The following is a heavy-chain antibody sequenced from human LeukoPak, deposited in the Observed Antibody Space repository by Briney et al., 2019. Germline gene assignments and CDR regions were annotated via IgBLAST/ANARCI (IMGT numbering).Heavy chain of an antibody. J-gene: IGHJ6*03. V-gene: IGHV1-18*01. CDR3: ARGVRGIVVVVAAYYYYYMDV. D-gene: IGHD2-15*01. CDR1: GYTFTSYG. Sequence: ASVKVSCKASGYTFTSYGISWVRQAPGQGLEWMGWISAYNGNTNYAQKLQGRVTMTTDTSTSTAYMELRSLRSDDTAVYYCARGVRGIVVVVAAYYYYYMDVWGKGTTVTISS. CDR2: ISAYNGNT.